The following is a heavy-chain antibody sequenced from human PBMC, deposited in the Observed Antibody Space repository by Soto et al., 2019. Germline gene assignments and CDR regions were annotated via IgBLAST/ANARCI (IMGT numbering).Heavy chain of an antibody. CDR2: LNIAGTI. Sequence: SETLSLTCSVSGASISSFNWNWVRQPAGKGPEWVSRLNIAGTINYNPSLKSRITMSMDTSKNQISLHLRSVTAADTVIYYCARDRGEYTSSWFWYFSHWGHGTLVTVSS. D-gene: IGHD6-13*01. J-gene: IGHJ2*01. CDR1: GASISSFN. V-gene: IGHV4-4*07. CDR3: ARDRGEYTSSWFWYFSH.